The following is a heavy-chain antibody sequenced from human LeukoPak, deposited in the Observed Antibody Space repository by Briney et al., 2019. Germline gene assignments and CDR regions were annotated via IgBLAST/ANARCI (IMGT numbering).Heavy chain of an antibody. V-gene: IGHV1-69*13. Sequence: SVKVSCKASGGTFSSYAISWVRQAPGQGLEWMGGIIPIFGTANYAQKFQGRVTITADESTSTAYMELSSLRSEDTAVFYCAKDREYSGTYRPGPTRYYYGMDVWGQGTTVTVS. D-gene: IGHD1-26*01. CDR1: GGTFSSYA. CDR2: IIPIFGTA. CDR3: AKDREYSGTYRPGPTRYYYGMDV. J-gene: IGHJ6*02.